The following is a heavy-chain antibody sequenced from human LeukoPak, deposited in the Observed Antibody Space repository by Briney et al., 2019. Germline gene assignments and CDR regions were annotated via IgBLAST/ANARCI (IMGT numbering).Heavy chain of an antibody. Sequence: SSETLSLTCTVSGVSVSSYYWSWIRQPPGKGLEWIGYLSDSGSTNYNPSLKSRVTMSLDASRNQFSLRLTSVTAADTAVYFCARDEGVLRFLEYWGQGIQVTVSS. CDR3: ARDEGVLRFLEY. CDR2: LSDSGST. D-gene: IGHD3-3*01. J-gene: IGHJ4*02. CDR1: GVSVSSYY. V-gene: IGHV4-59*02.